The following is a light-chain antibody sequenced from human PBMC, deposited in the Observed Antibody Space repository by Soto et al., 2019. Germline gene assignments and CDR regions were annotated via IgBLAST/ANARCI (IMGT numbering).Light chain of an antibody. V-gene: IGKV3-15*01. J-gene: IGKJ1*01. CDR3: QQYNNWPPIT. Sequence: EIVMTQSPATLSVSPGERGTLSCGASQSVSSNLAWYQQKPGQAPRLLIYGASTRATGIPARFSGSGSGTAFTLTISSLQSEDFAVYYCQQYNNWPPITFGQGTKVDIK. CDR1: QSVSSN. CDR2: GAS.